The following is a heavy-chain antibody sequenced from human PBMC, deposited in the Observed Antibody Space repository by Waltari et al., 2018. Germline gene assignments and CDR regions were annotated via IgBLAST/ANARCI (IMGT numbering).Heavy chain of an antibody. J-gene: IGHJ4*02. CDR3: VRDFGGNLDS. CDR1: RFTVSRYW. Sequence: EVQVVESGGGLVQPGGSLRLSCAASRFTVSRYWMHWVRQAPGKGLGWVSRINPDGNTINYADSVRGRFTISRDSARNTLYLQMNSLRADDTAVYYCVRDFGGNLDSWGQGTLVTVSS. V-gene: IGHV3-74*01. D-gene: IGHD2-15*01. CDR2: INPDGNTI.